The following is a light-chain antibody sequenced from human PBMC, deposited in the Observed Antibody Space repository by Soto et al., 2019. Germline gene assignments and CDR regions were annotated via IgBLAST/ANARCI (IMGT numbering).Light chain of an antibody. J-gene: IGKJ4*01. V-gene: IGKV1-5*01. CDR1: QSITGG. CDR3: QQYDSFPLT. CDR2: DAS. Sequence: DIQMTQSPSTLSASVGDRVTITCRASQSITGGLAWYQQIPGKAPKLLIYDASSLESGVPSRFSGSGSGTEFTLTISSLQPDDFATYYCQQYDSFPLTVGGGTKVDIK.